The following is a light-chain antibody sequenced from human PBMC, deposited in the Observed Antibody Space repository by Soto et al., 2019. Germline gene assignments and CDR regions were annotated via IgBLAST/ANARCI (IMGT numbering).Light chain of an antibody. CDR2: YDS. CDR1: NIGSKS. CDR3: QVWDSSSDHVV. J-gene: IGLJ2*01. V-gene: IGLV3-21*04. Sequence: SYELTQPPSVSVAPGKTARITCGGNNIGSKSVHWYQQKPGQAPVLVIYYDSDRPSGIPERFSGSNSGNPATLTISRVEAGDEADYYCQVWDSSSDHVVFGGGTKVTVL.